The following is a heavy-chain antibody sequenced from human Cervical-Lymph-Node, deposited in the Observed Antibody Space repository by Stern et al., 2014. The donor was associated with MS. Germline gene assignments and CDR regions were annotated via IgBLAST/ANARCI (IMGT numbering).Heavy chain of an antibody. Sequence: QVQLVQSGAEVKKPGASVKVSCKASGYTFSNYYMHWVRQPPGQGLEWMGIINPNGGNTSHAQKFQGRVTMTRDTSTSTVYMELSSLRSEDTAVYYCARDSSSSAAADYWGQGTLVTVSS. D-gene: IGHD6-6*01. CDR3: ARDSSSSAAADY. CDR2: INPNGGNT. J-gene: IGHJ4*02. V-gene: IGHV1-46*01. CDR1: GYTFSNYY.